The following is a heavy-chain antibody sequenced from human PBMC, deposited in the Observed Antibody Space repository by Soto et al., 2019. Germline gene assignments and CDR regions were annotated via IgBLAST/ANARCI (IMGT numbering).Heavy chain of an antibody. CDR3: AGQTFTIAAASYGRSNWFDP. CDR1: GGSITSSSHF. CDR2: IYFTGNT. Sequence: SETLSLTCSASGGSITSSSHFWGWVRQPPGKGLEWIGTIYFTGNTYYTPSLKSRLTMSIDTSKNEFSLRLTSVTAADTAVYYCAGQTFTIAAASYGRSNWFDPWGQGTTVTASS. J-gene: IGHJ5*01. V-gene: IGHV4-39*01. D-gene: IGHD6-25*01.